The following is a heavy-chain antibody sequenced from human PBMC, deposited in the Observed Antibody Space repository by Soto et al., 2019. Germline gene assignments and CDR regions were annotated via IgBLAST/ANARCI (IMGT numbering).Heavy chain of an antibody. CDR3: ARHTSEWQQLGGRFDP. CDR1: GYSFTSYW. D-gene: IGHD6-13*01. CDR2: IYPCDSDT. Sequence: GEALKMSCKGSGYSFTSYWIGLIRQMPGKGLDGMWIIYPCDSDTIYSPSFQRQVTISADKSISTAYLQWSSLKASDTAMSYCARHTSEWQQLGGRFDPWGQGTLVTVSS. J-gene: IGHJ5*02. V-gene: IGHV5-51*01.